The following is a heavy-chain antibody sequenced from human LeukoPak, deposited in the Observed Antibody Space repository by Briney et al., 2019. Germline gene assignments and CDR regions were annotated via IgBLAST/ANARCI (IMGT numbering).Heavy chain of an antibody. J-gene: IGHJ4*02. CDR3: AREGYGGYYYAPGED. V-gene: IGHV1-2*02. CDR2: INPNSGGT. D-gene: IGHD5-12*01. CDR1: GYTFTGYY. Sequence: ASVKVSCKASGYTFTGYYMHWVRQAPGQGLEWMGWINPNSGGTNYAQKFQGRVTMTRDTSISTAYMELSRLRSDDTAVYYCAREGYGGYYYAPGEDWGQGTLVTVSS.